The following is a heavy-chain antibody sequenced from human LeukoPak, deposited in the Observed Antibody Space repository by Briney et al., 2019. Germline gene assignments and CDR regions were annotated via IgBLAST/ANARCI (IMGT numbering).Heavy chain of an antibody. V-gene: IGHV4-59*01. J-gene: IGHJ4*02. D-gene: IGHD6-13*01. Sequence: SETLSLTCTVSGGSISSYYWSWIRQPPGKGLEWIGYIYYSGSTNYSPSLKSRVTISVDTSKNQFSLNLSSVTAADTAAYYCARGEAAAEIDYWGQGTLVTVSS. CDR1: GGSISSYY. CDR3: ARGEAAAEIDY. CDR2: IYYSGST.